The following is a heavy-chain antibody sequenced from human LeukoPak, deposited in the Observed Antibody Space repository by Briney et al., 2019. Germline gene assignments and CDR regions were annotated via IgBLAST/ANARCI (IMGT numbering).Heavy chain of an antibody. Sequence: PSETLSLTCAVYGGSFSGYYWSWIRQPPGKGLEWIGEINHSGSTNYNPSLKSRVTISVDTSKNQSSLKLTSVTAADTAVYFCASPGLHDAFDVWGLGTMVTVSS. CDR3: ASPGLHDAFDV. V-gene: IGHV4-34*01. CDR2: INHSGST. CDR1: GGSFSGYY. J-gene: IGHJ3*01. D-gene: IGHD4-11*01.